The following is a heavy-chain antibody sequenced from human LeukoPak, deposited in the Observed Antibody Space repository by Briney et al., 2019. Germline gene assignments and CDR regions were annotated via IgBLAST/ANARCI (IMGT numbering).Heavy chain of an antibody. D-gene: IGHD1-26*01. CDR3: ARVVGAISRGHWFDP. J-gene: IGHJ5*02. CDR2: ISSSGSTI. CDR1: GFTFSDYY. V-gene: IGHV3-11*01. Sequence: PGGPLRLSCAASGFTFSDYYMSWIRQAPGKGLEWVSYISSSGSTIYYADSVKGRFTISRDNAKNSLYLQMNSLRAEDTAVYYCARVVGAISRGHWFDPWGQGTLVTVSS.